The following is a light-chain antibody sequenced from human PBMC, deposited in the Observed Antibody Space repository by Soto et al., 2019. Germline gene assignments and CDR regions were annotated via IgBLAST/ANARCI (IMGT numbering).Light chain of an antibody. CDR2: GAS. Sequence: EIVLTQSPGTLSLSPGERATLSCRASQSVSSSYLAWYQQKPGQAPRLLIYGASSRATGIPDRFSGSGSGTDFTLTISRLEPEDFAVYYCQQHGGSPNTFGPGTKLEIK. J-gene: IGKJ2*01. CDR1: QSVSSSY. V-gene: IGKV3-20*01. CDR3: QQHGGSPNT.